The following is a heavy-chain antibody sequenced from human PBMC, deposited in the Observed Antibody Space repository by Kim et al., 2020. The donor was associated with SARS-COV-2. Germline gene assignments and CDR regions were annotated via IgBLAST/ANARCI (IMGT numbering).Heavy chain of an antibody. J-gene: IGHJ4*02. V-gene: IGHV1-3*01. CDR3: LGGFYFDY. Sequence: ASVKVSCKTSGHFFTRDSIHWVRQAPGQGLEWMGGIDCGNGNTIYSQKFQGRVTFTTDTSASTAYMELSFLRSEDSAVYYCLGGFYFDYWGQRTLPTVSS. CDR2: IDCGNGNT. CDR1: GHFFTRDS. D-gene: IGHD3-16*01.